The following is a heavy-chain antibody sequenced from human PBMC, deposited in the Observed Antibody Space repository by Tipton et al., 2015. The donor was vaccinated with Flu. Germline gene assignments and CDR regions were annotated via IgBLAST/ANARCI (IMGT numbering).Heavy chain of an antibody. CDR1: GFTFDDYG. Sequence: SLRLSCAASGFTFDDYGMSWVRQAPGKGLEWVSGINRNCGRTGYADSVKGRFTISRDNTKKSLYLQMNSLRVAYTALYYCARQPESGSYNGYYYGMDVWGKGTTVTVSS. D-gene: IGHD1-26*01. V-gene: IGHV3-20*04. CDR3: ARQPESGSYNGYYYGMDV. J-gene: IGHJ6*04. CDR2: INRNCGRT.